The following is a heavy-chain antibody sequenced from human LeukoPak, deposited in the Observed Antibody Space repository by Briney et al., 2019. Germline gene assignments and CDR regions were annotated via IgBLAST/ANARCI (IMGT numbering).Heavy chain of an antibody. Sequence: SETLSLTCTVSGGSISSYYWSWIWQPPGKGLEWIGYIYYSGSTNYNPSLKSRVTISVDTSKDQFSLKLSSVTAADTAVYYCARAGYYGSGSYRAARGAFDIWGQGTMVTVSS. V-gene: IGHV4-59*01. CDR3: ARAGYYGSGSYRAARGAFDI. D-gene: IGHD3-10*01. J-gene: IGHJ3*02. CDR1: GGSISSYY. CDR2: IYYSGST.